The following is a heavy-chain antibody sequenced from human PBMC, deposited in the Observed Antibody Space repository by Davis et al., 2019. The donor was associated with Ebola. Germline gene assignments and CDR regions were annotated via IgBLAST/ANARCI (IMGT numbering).Heavy chain of an antibody. CDR1: GDSISSSRSF. J-gene: IGHJ5*02. CDR2: IYSSGTT. D-gene: IGHD2-15*01. V-gene: IGHV4-39*07. Sequence: PSETLSLTCTVSGDSISSSRSFWGWIRQSPGKGLEWIGNIYSSGTTYYNPSLKSRATIPVDTSKNQFSLKLTSLTAADSAVYYCARVVACSGGTCYDRWFDPWGQGALVTVSS. CDR3: ARVVACSGGTCYDRWFDP.